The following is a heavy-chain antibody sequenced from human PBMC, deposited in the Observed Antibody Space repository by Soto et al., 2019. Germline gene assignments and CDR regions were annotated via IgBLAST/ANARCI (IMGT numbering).Heavy chain of an antibody. Sequence: EVQLVESGGGLVQPGGSLRLSCAASGFTFSTYSMNWFRHAPGKGLEWVSYISSRSSPINYADSVEGRFTISRDNAKNSLYLQMNSLRAEDTAVYYCARYSGHAFDYWGQGTLVTVSS. V-gene: IGHV3-48*01. CDR1: GFTFSTYS. J-gene: IGHJ4*02. CDR2: ISSRSSPI. D-gene: IGHD5-12*01. CDR3: ARYSGHAFDY.